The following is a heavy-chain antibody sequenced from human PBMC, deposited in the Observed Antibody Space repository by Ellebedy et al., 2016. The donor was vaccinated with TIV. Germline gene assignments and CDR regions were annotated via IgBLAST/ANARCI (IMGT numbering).Heavy chain of an antibody. CDR3: AGGPTVLEAFDI. CDR2: IYYSGST. CDR1: GGSISTYY. J-gene: IGHJ3*02. V-gene: IGHV4-59*01. D-gene: IGHD3-3*01. Sequence: SETLSLTCTVSGGSISTYYRSWIRQPPGKGLEWIGYIYYSGSTSYNPSLKSRVTISVDTSKNQFSLKLSSVTAADTAVYYCAGGPTVLEAFDIWGQGTMVTVSS.